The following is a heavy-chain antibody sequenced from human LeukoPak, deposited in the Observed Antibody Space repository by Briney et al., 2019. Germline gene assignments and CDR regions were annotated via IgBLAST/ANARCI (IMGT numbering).Heavy chain of an antibody. CDR2: IKKDGSEQ. Sequence: GGSLRLSCVTSGFTFNRFWMTWVRQAPGKGLEWVATIKKDGSEQYYVDSMKGRLTISRDNAKNSVYLQIHNLRAEDTAVYYCARDLGWLQSDYWGQGTLVTVSS. V-gene: IGHV3-7*01. D-gene: IGHD5-24*01. CDR1: GFTFNRFW. CDR3: ARDLGWLQSDY. J-gene: IGHJ4*02.